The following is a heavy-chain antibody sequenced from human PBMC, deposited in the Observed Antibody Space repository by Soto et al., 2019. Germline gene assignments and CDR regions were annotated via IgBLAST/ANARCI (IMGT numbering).Heavy chain of an antibody. Sequence: EVQLVESGGGLVQPGGSLRLSCAASGFTFSSYWMHWVRQAPGKGLVWVSRINSDGSRTNYADSVKGRFTISRDNAKNTLYQQINSVRVEYTAVYYWARGVRGAYGRDIWGQGTMVTVSS. CDR1: GFTFSSYW. V-gene: IGHV3-74*01. CDR2: INSDGSRT. CDR3: ARGVRGAYGRDI. J-gene: IGHJ3*02. D-gene: IGHD2-21*01.